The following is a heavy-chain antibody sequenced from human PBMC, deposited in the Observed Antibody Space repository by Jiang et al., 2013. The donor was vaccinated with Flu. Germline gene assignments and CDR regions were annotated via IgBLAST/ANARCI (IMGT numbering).Heavy chain of an antibody. CDR1: GGSFSGYY. D-gene: IGHD3-22*01. J-gene: IGHJ4*02. CDR2: INHSGST. V-gene: IGHV4-34*01. CDR3: ASTRTYYYDSSGRPFDY. Sequence: LLKPSETLSLTCAVYGGSFSGYYWSWIRQPPGKGLEWIGEINHSGSTNYNPSLKSRVTISVDTSKNQFSLKLSSVTAADTAVYYCASTRTYYYDSSGRPFDYWGQGTLVTVSS.